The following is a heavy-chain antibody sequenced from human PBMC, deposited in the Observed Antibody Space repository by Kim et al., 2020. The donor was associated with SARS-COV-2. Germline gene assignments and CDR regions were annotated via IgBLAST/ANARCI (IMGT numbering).Heavy chain of an antibody. CDR2: IYYSGST. J-gene: IGHJ6*02. Sequence: SETLSLTCTVSGGSISSSSYYWGWIRQPPGKGLEWIGSIYYSGSTYYNPSLKSRVTISVDTSKNQFSLKLSSVTAADTAVYYCARLPYSSSWYPYYYYGMDVWGQGTTVTVSS. CDR3: ARLPYSSSWYPYYYYGMDV. CDR1: GGSISSSSYY. D-gene: IGHD6-13*01. V-gene: IGHV4-39*01.